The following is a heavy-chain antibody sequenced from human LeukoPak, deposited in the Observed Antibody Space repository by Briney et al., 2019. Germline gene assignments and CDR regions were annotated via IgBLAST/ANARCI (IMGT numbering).Heavy chain of an antibody. CDR1: GYTFTNYD. J-gene: IGHJ4*02. CDR2: ISAYNGNT. CDR3: ARVVLQQGDYFDY. Sequence: ASVKVSCKSSGYTFTNYDIHWVRQAPGQGLEWMGWISAYNGNTNYAQKLQGRVTMTTDTSTSTAYMELRSLRSDDTAVYYCARVVLQQGDYFDYWGQGTLVTVSS. V-gene: IGHV1-18*01. D-gene: IGHD1-1*01.